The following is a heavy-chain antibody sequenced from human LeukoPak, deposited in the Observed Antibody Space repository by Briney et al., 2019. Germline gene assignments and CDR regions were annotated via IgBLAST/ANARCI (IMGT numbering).Heavy chain of an antibody. V-gene: IGHV3-21*01. CDR3: ARAPRYSSGWYFDY. Sequence: GGSLRLSCAASGFTFSSYSMNWVRQAPGKGLEWVSSISSSSSYIYYADSVKGRFTISRDNAKNTLYLQMSSLRAEDTAVYYCARAPRYSSGWYFDYWGQGTLVTVSS. J-gene: IGHJ4*02. CDR2: ISSSSSYI. D-gene: IGHD6-19*01. CDR1: GFTFSSYS.